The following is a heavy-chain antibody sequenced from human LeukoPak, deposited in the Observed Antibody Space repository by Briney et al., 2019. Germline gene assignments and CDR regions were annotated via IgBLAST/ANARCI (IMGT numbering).Heavy chain of an antibody. CDR2: ISAYNGNT. Sequence: ASVKVSCKASGYTFTSYGISWVRQAPGQGLEWMGWISAYNGNTNYAQKLQGRVTLTTDTSTSTAYMELRSLTSDDTALYYCARARAAVTMFLAFWGQGTLVTVPS. CDR3: ARARAAVTMFLAF. CDR1: GYTFTSYG. J-gene: IGHJ4*02. V-gene: IGHV1-18*01. D-gene: IGHD4-17*01.